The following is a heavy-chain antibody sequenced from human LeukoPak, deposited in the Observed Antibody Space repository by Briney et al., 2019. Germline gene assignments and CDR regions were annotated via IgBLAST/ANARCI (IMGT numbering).Heavy chain of an antibody. CDR2: IYYSGST. CDR1: GGSISSGGYY. D-gene: IGHD2-21*01. CDR3: ARAIDTVIYSFDI. J-gene: IGHJ3*02. V-gene: IGHV4-31*03. Sequence: SETLSLTCTVSGGSISSGGYYWSWIRQHPGKGLEWIGYIYYSGSTYYNPSLKSRVTISVDTSKNQFSLKLSSVTAADTAVYYCARAIDTVIYSFDIWGQGTMVTVSS.